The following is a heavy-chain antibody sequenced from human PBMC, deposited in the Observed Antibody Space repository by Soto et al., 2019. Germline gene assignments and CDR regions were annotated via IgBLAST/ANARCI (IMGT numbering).Heavy chain of an antibody. J-gene: IGHJ6*02. CDR1: GGTFSSYA. Sequence: GASVTASCKASGGTFSSYAISWVRQAPGQGLELMGGIIPIFGTANYAQKFQGRVTITADESTSTAYMELSSLRSEDTAVYYCARDLRPSYSSSWYDYYYGMDVWGQGTTVTV. V-gene: IGHV1-69*01. D-gene: IGHD6-13*01. CDR3: ARDLRPSYSSSWYDYYYGMDV. CDR2: IIPIFGTA.